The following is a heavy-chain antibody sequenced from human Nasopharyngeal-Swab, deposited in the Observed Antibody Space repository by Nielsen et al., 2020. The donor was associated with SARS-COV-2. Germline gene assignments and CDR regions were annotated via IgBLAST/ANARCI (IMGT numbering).Heavy chain of an antibody. CDR1: GGSISSSSYY. J-gene: IGHJ4*02. CDR2: IYYSGST. CDR3: ARLGFGETNDY. D-gene: IGHD3-10*01. Sequence: SETLSLTCTVSGGSISSSSYYWGWIRQSPGKGLEWIGSIYYSGSTYYNPSLKSRVTISVDTSKNQFSLKLSSVTAADTAVYYCARLGFGETNDYWGQGTLVTVSS. V-gene: IGHV4-39*01.